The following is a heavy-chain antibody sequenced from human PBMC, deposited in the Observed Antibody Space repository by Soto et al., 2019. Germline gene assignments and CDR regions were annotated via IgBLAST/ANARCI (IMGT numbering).Heavy chain of an antibody. V-gene: IGHV1-58*01. J-gene: IGHJ4*02. CDR1: GFTFPSSA. Sequence: QMQLVQSGPEVKKPGTSVKVSCKASGFTFPSSAVQWVRQARGQRLEWIARIVVGSGNTNYAQKFQERLTISRDMSTNTAYMELSSLRSADTAVYYCAAVPYYYDTSGTYFDYWGQGTLVTVSS. CDR3: AAVPYYYDTSGTYFDY. D-gene: IGHD3-22*01. CDR2: IVVGSGNT.